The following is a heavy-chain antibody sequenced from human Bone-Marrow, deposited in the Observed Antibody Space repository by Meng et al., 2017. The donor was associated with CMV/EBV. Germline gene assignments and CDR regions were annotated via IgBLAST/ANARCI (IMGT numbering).Heavy chain of an antibody. Sequence: GGSLRLSCVASGFTFHDYGMHWVRQVPGKGLQWVSSISWSSGDIDYADSVRGRFTISRDNAKKSLYLQMDNVREVDTDFYFCARSLSRYCSGPRCYGFDHWGQGILVTVSS. CDR1: GFTFHDYG. V-gene: IGHV3-9*01. CDR3: ARSLSRYCSGPRCYGFDH. D-gene: IGHD2-2*01. CDR2: ISWSSGDI. J-gene: IGHJ4*02.